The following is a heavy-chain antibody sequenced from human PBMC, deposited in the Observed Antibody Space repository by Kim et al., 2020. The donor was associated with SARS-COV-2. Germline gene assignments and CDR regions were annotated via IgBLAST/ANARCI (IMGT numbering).Heavy chain of an antibody. Sequence: GSPNSHPSLRCRVTISVDTSKNQFSLKLSSVTAADTAVYYCARGGGGGGYWGQGTLVTVSS. J-gene: IGHJ4*02. CDR3: ARGGGGGGY. CDR2: GSP. D-gene: IGHD3-16*01. V-gene: IGHV4-34*01.